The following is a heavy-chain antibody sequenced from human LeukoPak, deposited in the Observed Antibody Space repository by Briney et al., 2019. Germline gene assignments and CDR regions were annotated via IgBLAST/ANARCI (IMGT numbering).Heavy chain of an antibody. CDR1: GFTFSSYA. CDR2: ISGSGGST. Sequence: GGSLRLSCAASGFTFSSYAMSWVRQALGKGLEWVSAISGSGGSTYYADSVKGRFTISRDNSKNTLYLQMNSLRAEDTAVYYCAKDGSGSFLYYFDYWGQGTLVTVSS. V-gene: IGHV3-23*01. CDR3: AKDGSGSFLYYFDY. D-gene: IGHD3-10*01. J-gene: IGHJ4*02.